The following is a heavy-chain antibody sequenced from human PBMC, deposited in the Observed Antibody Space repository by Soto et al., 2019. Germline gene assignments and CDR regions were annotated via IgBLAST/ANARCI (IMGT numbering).Heavy chain of an antibody. CDR3: ARQQLGYCSSTSCYDYYGMDV. V-gene: IGHV5-51*01. Sequence: PGESLKISCKGSGYSFTSYWIGWVRQMPGKGLEWMGIIYPGDSDTRYSPSFQGQVTISADKSISTAYLQWSSLKASDTAMYYCARQQLGYCSSTSCYDYYGMDVWGQGTTVTVS. J-gene: IGHJ6*02. D-gene: IGHD2-2*01. CDR1: GYSFTSYW. CDR2: IYPGDSDT.